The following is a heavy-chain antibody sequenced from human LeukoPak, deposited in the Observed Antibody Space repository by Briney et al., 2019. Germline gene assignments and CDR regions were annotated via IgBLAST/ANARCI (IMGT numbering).Heavy chain of an antibody. CDR3: ARGDSSGYYYDFDY. Sequence: SQTLSLTCTVSGGSISSYYWSWIRQPPGKGLEWIGYIYYSGSTNYNPSLKSRVTISVDTSKNQFSLKLSSVTAAGTAVYYCARGDSSGYYYDFDYWGQGTLVTVSS. J-gene: IGHJ4*02. CDR2: IYYSGST. CDR1: GGSISSYY. V-gene: IGHV4-59*08. D-gene: IGHD3-22*01.